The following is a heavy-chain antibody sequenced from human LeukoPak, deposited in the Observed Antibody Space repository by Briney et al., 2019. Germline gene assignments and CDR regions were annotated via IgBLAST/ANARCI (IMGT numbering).Heavy chain of an antibody. CDR2: IIPILGIA. D-gene: IGHD1-26*01. Sequence: ASVKVSCKASGGTFSSYAISWVRQAPGQGLEWMGRIIPILGIANYAQKFQGRVTITADKSTSTAYMELSSLRSEDTAVYYCAREGVGATVDYWGQGTPVTVSS. J-gene: IGHJ4*02. CDR1: GGTFSSYA. CDR3: AREGVGATVDY. V-gene: IGHV1-69*04.